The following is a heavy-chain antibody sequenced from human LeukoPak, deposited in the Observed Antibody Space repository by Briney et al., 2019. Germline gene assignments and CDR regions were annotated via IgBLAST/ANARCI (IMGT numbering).Heavy chain of an antibody. Sequence: GGSLRLSCAASRFTFSSYGMHWVRQAPGKGLEWVAVISYDGSNKYYADSVKGRFTISRDNSKNTLYLQMNSLRAEDTAVYYCAKAPSRENWYYFDYWGQGTLVTVSS. CDR1: RFTFSSYG. D-gene: IGHD3-10*01. J-gene: IGHJ4*02. CDR3: AKAPSRENWYYFDY. CDR2: ISYDGSNK. V-gene: IGHV3-30*18.